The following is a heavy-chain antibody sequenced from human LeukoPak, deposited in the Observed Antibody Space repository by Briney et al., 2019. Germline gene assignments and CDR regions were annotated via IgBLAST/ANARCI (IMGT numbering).Heavy chain of an antibody. CDR2: INPNSGGT. Sequence: ASVKVSCKASGYTFTDYYIHWVRQAPGQGLEWMGWINPNSGGTNYAQKFQGGVTMTRDTSINTAYMELNTLRSDDTAVYYGAREGSTGRPGGYWGQGTLVTVSS. CDR3: AREGSTGRPGGY. V-gene: IGHV1-2*02. J-gene: IGHJ4*02. D-gene: IGHD1-26*01. CDR1: GYTFTDYY.